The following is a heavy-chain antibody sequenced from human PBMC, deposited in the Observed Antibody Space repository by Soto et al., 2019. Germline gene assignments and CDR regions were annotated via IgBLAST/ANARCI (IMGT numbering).Heavy chain of an antibody. CDR1: GGSVSSGSYY. CDR2: IYYSGST. Sequence: QVQLQESGPGLVKPSETLSLTCTVSGGSVSSGSYYWSWIRQPPGKGLEWIGYIYYSGSTNYNPSLKSRVTISVDTSKNQFSLKLSSVTAADTAVYYYARAGNYYDSSGYSDYWGQGTLVTVSS. CDR3: ARAGNYYDSSGYSDY. V-gene: IGHV4-61*01. D-gene: IGHD3-22*01. J-gene: IGHJ4*02.